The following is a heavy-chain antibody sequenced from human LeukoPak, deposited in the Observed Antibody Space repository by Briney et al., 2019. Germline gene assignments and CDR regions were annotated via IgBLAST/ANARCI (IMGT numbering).Heavy chain of an antibody. CDR1: GYTFTTYG. CDR2: ISPYNGNT. Sequence: ASVKVSCKASGYTFTTYGISWVRQAPGQGLEWMGWISPYNGNTKYAQKVQGRVTMTTDTSTSTAYMELRSLRSDDTAVYYCARGLVRFLELLPDVGDYWGQGTLVTVSS. D-gene: IGHD3-3*01. V-gene: IGHV1-18*01. J-gene: IGHJ4*02. CDR3: ARGLVRFLELLPDVGDY.